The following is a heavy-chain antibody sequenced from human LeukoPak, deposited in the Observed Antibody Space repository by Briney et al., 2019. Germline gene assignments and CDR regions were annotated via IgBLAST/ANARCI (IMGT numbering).Heavy chain of an antibody. CDR2: IYSGGST. D-gene: IGHD5-12*01. CDR3: ARGVDIVATWVFDY. V-gene: IGHV3-66*01. Sequence: GGSLRLSCAASGFTVSSNYMSWVRQAPGKELEWVSVIYSGGSTYYADSVKGRFTISRDNSKNTLYLQMNSLRAEDTAVYYCARGVDIVATWVFDYWGQGTLVTVSS. J-gene: IGHJ4*02. CDR1: GFTVSSNY.